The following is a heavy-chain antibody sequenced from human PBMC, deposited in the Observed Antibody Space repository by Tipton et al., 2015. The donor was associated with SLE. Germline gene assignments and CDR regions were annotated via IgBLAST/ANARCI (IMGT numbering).Heavy chain of an antibody. CDR2: IHESGST. V-gene: IGHV4-59*01. J-gene: IGHJ3*02. CDR1: GGSISPYY. Sequence: LRLSCTVSGGSISPYYWSWIRQSPGKGLEWIGYIHESGSTHYHPSLRGRVTISLDASKNQFSLELISVTAADTAVYYCARRHFDTSGYYRGACDIWGQGKLVTVSS. D-gene: IGHD3-22*01. CDR3: ARRHFDTSGYYRGACDI.